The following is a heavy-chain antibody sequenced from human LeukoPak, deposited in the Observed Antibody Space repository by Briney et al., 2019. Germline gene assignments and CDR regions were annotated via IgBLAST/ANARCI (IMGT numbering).Heavy chain of an antibody. J-gene: IGHJ4*02. CDR2: ISSSSSYI. CDR1: GFTFSSYS. Sequence: GGSLRLSCAASGFTFSSYSMNWVRQAPGKGLKWVSSISSSSSYIYYADSVKGRFTISRDNAKNSLYLQMNSLRAEDTAVYYCATNSGSYPLYFDYWGQGTLVTVSS. V-gene: IGHV3-21*01. CDR3: ATNSGSYPLYFDY. D-gene: IGHD1-26*01.